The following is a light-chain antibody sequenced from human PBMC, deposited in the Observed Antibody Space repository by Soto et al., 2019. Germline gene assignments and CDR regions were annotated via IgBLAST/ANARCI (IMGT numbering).Light chain of an antibody. Sequence: HSVLGQTSSVSGSPGQSVTISCTGTVSDVVTYNYVSWYQQHPGKAPKLMIYGVSYLPSGVSRRFSGSKSGNTASLTISGLQAEVEADYCCISYTSSRIYVFGTGTKVTVL. CDR3: ISYTSSRIYV. CDR2: GVS. J-gene: IGLJ1*01. CDR1: VSDVVTYNY. V-gene: IGLV2-14*01.